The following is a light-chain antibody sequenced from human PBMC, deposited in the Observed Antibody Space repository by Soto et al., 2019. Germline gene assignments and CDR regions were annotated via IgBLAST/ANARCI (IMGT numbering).Light chain of an antibody. CDR1: QSVSSSY. Sequence: EIVLTQSPGTLSLSPGERATLYCRASQSVSSSYLAWYQQKPGQAPRLLIYGASSRATGIPDRFSGSGSGTDFTLTISRLEPEDFAVYYCQQYGSSPVTFGQGTKVHIK. CDR2: GAS. CDR3: QQYGSSPVT. J-gene: IGKJ1*01. V-gene: IGKV3-20*01.